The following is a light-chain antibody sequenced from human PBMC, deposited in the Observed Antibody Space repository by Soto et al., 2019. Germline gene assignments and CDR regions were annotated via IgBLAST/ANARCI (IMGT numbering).Light chain of an antibody. V-gene: IGKV1-9*01. CDR3: QQLNNYPLT. CDR1: QGINSY. J-gene: IGKJ4*01. Sequence: DIQLTQSPSFLSASVGDRVTVTCRASQGINSYLAWYQQRPGEAPKLLISAASTLQSSVPSRFSGSVSGTEFTLTISSLQPEDFATYYCQQLNNYPLTFCGGTKVEIK. CDR2: AAS.